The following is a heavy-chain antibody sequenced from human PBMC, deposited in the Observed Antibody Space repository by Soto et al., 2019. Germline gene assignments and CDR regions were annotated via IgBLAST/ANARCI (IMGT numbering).Heavy chain of an antibody. CDR3: ARDVGFDYVN. CDR1: GFSIASYW. V-gene: IGHV3-7*01. J-gene: IGHJ4*02. CDR2: TKEDGSEI. D-gene: IGHD3-16*01. Sequence: EVQLVESGGGLVQPGGSLRISCAVSGFSIASYWMSWVRQAPGKGLEWVATTKEDGSEIYYVDSVRGRFTISRDNAENSLYLQMTSLSAGDTAVYFCARDVGFDYVNWGQGTLVTVSS.